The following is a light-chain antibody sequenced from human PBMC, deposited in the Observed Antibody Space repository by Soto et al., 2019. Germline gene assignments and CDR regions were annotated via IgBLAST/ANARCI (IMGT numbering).Light chain of an antibody. CDR2: GTS. CDR3: QHYDHWPLS. Sequence: EIVTAQSPATLSVSPGERVTLSCRASQSARSNVVWYQQKPGQAPRLLIYGTSTRATGVPVRFSGSGSVTEFTLTISSLQSEDCADYYCQHYDHWPLSFGGGTKVAIK. V-gene: IGKV3D-15*01. J-gene: IGKJ4*01. CDR1: QSARSN.